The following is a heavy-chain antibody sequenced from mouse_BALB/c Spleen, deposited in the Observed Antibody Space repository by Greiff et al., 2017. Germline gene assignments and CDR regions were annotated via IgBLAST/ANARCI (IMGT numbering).Heavy chain of an antibody. D-gene: IGHD2-4*01. CDR2: ISSGSSTI. V-gene: IGHV5-17*02. J-gene: IGHJ2*01. Sequence: EVQGVESGGGLVQPGGSRKLSCAASGFTFSSFGMHWVRQAPEKGLEWVAYISSGSSTIYYADTVKGRFTISRDNPKNTLFLQMTSLRSEDTAMYYCARSYDYDGGFDYWGQGTTLTVSS. CDR1: GFTFSSFG. CDR3: ARSYDYDGGFDY.